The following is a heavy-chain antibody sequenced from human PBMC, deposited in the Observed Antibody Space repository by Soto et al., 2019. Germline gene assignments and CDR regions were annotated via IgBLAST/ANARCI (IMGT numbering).Heavy chain of an antibody. CDR3: AREPLSQYYFDY. J-gene: IGHJ4*02. CDR1: GYTFTSFY. Sequence: ASVKVSCKASGYTFTSFYMHWVRQAPGQGLEWMGVINPSGDSTGYAQQFQGRVTMTRDTSTSTVYMELSSLRSEDTAVYYCAREPLSQYYFDYWGQGTLVTVSS. CDR2: INPSGDST. V-gene: IGHV1-46*03.